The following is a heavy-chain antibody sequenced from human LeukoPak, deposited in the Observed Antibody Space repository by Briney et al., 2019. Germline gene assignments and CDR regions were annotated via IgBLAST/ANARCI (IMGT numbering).Heavy chain of an antibody. CDR1: GFTFSSYA. Sequence: GGSLRLSCAASGFTFSSYAMSWVRQAPGEGLEWVSAISGSGGSTYYADSVKGRFTISRDNSKNTLYLQMNSLRAEDTAVYYCANRFSSSWYSDYWGQGTLVTVSS. CDR3: ANRFSSSWYSDY. V-gene: IGHV3-23*01. D-gene: IGHD6-13*01. J-gene: IGHJ4*02. CDR2: ISGSGGST.